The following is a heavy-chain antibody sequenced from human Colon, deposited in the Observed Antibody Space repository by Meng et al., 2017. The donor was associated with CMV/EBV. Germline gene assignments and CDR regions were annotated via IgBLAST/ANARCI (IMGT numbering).Heavy chain of an antibody. D-gene: IGHD3-3*01. Sequence: GGPLRLSCAASGFTFSSYSMNWVRQAPGKGLEWVSSISSSSSYIYYADSVKGRFTISRDNAKNSLYLQMNSLRAEDTAVYYCARGTPTIFGSSGGHTSGHYFDYWGQGTLVTVSS. V-gene: IGHV3-21*01. CDR3: ARGTPTIFGSSGGHTSGHYFDY. J-gene: IGHJ4*02. CDR1: GFTFSSYS. CDR2: ISSSSSYI.